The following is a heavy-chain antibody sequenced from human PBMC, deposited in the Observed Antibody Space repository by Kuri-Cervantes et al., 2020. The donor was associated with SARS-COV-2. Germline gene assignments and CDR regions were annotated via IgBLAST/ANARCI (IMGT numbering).Heavy chain of an antibody. V-gene: IGHV4-38-2*02. CDR3: ARVGVYCSSTSCYPNCFDP. J-gene: IGHJ5*02. CDR1: DDSISTNYY. Sequence: GSLRLSCTVSDDSISTNYYWGWIRQPPGKGLEWIGSIYHSGSTYYNPSLKSRVTISVDTSKNQFSLKLSSVTAADTAVYYCARVGVYCSSTSCYPNCFDPWGQGTLVTVSS. D-gene: IGHD2-2*01. CDR2: IYHSGST.